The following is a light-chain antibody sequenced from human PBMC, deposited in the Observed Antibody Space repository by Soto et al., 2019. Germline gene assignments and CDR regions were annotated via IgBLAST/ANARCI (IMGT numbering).Light chain of an antibody. CDR1: QSISSW. CDR2: KAS. V-gene: IGKV1-5*03. CDR3: QQSYSTPPWT. Sequence: DIQMTLSLSALSAKVGDRVTITCRASQSISSWLAWYQQKPGKAPKLLIYKASSLESGVPSRFSGSGSGADFTLTISSLQPEDFATYYCQQSYSTPPWTFGQGAKV. J-gene: IGKJ1*01.